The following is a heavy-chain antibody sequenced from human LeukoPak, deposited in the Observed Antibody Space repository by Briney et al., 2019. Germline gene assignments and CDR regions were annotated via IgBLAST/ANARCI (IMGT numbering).Heavy chain of an antibody. CDR2: IYSGGST. CDR1: GFTVSRNY. CDR3: ARHGYNIGWSYLLIL. J-gene: IGHJ4*02. D-gene: IGHD6-19*01. V-gene: IGHV3-53*01. Sequence: GGSLRLSCAASGFTVSRNYMSWVRQAPGKGLEWVSVIYSGGSTYYADSVKGRFTISRDNSKNTLYLQMNSLRAEDTAVYYCARHGYNIGWSYLLILWGQGTLVTVSS.